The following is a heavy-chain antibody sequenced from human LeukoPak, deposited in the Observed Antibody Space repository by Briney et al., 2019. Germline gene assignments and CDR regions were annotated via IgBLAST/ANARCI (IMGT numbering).Heavy chain of an antibody. D-gene: IGHD2-21*01. V-gene: IGHV1-24*01. CDR3: ATAGIVGLTSWFDP. J-gene: IGHJ5*02. CDR1: GYTLTELS. CDR2: FDPEDGET. Sequence: ASVKVSCKVSGYTLTELSMHWVRQAPGKGLEWMGGFDPEDGETIYAQKFQGIVTMTEDTSTDTAYMELSSLRSEDTAVYYCATAGIVGLTSWFDPWGQGTLVTVSS.